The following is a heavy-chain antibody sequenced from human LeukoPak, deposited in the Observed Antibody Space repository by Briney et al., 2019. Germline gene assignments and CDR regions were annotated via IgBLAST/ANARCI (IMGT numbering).Heavy chain of an antibody. CDR2: MNPNSGNT. D-gene: IGHD1-1*01. V-gene: IGHV1-8*01. Sequence: ASVKVSCKASGYTFTSYDINWVRQATGQGLEWMGWMNPNSGNTGYAQKFQGRVTMTRNTSISTAYMELSSLRSEDTAVYYCARGRGTAWYNWKRDNLAYYFDYWGQGTLVTVSP. CDR3: ARGRGTAWYNWKRDNLAYYFDY. J-gene: IGHJ4*02. CDR1: GYTFTSYD.